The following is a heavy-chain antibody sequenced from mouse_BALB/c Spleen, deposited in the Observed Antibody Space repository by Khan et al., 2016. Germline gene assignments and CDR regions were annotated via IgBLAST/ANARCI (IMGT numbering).Heavy chain of an antibody. D-gene: IGHD1-1*01. V-gene: IGHV4-1*02. Sequence: EVELVESGGGLVQPGGSLKLSCAASGFDFSRYWMSWVRQAPGKGLEWIGEINPDSSTINYTPSLKDKFIISRDNAKNTLYLQMSKVRSEDTARYYCARHEDYCGSSYSFAYWGQGTLVTVSA. CDR2: INPDSSTI. J-gene: IGHJ3*01. CDR1: GFDFSRYW. CDR3: ARHEDYCGSSYSFAY.